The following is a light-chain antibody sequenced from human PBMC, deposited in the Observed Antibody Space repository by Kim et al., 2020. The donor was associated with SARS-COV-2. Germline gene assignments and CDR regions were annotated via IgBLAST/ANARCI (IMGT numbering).Light chain of an antibody. Sequence: SASVGDRFTITCRASQSISSWLAWYQQKPGKAPKLLIYDASSLESGVPSRFSGSGSGTEFTLTISSLQPDDFATYYCQQYNSYPYTFGQGTKLEI. CDR3: QQYNSYPYT. CDR1: QSISSW. CDR2: DAS. V-gene: IGKV1-5*01. J-gene: IGKJ2*01.